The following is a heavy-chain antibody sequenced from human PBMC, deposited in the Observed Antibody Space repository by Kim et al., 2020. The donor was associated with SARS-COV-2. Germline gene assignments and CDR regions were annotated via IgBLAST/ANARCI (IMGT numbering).Heavy chain of an antibody. CDR1: GFTFSSYA. CDR3: AKGTAHHY. D-gene: IGHD2-21*02. V-gene: IGHV3-23*01. CDR2: IDASGGNT. J-gene: IGHJ4*02. Sequence: GGSLRLSCAASGFTFSSYAMGWVRQAPGAGLEWVSGIDASGGNTYYADSVKGRFTISRDNSKNTLYLQMSSLRVEDTALYYCAKGTAHHYWGQGTLVTV.